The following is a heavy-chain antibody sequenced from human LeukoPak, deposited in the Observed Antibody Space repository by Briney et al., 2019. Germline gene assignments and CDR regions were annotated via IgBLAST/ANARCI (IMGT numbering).Heavy chain of an antibody. V-gene: IGHV1-8*03. CDR1: GYSFTDYN. CDR3: ARAEGDSTWFGWFDA. Sequence: ASVKVSCKASGYSFTDYNINWVRQATGQGLEWMGWMNPKSGTTGYAQEFQGRVTITRNTSTNTSYLEVNNLKSADTAVYYCARAEGDSTWFGWFDAWGQGTLVTVSS. D-gene: IGHD3-10*01. CDR2: MNPKSGTT. J-gene: IGHJ5*02.